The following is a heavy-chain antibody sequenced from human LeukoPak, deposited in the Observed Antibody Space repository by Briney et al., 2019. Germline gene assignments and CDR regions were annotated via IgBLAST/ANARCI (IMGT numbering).Heavy chain of an antibody. CDR3: AKSPTVDAAFDI. J-gene: IGHJ3*02. Sequence: GGSLRLSCAASGFTFSSYAMNWVRQAPGKGLEWVSGIGYTGDSTFYADSVKGRFSVSRDSSKNTLFLHMNSLRAEDTALYYCAKSPTVDAAFDIWGQGTMVTVSS. V-gene: IGHV3-23*01. CDR2: IGYTGDST. D-gene: IGHD4-23*01. CDR1: GFTFSSYA.